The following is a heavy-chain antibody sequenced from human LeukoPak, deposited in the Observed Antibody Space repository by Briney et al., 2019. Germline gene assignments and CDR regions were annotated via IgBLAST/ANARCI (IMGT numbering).Heavy chain of an antibody. CDR2: ISPNSGGT. V-gene: IGHV1-2*07. J-gene: IGHJ4*02. CDR1: GYTFTDYY. CDR3: ARGGYYDRSAYPDY. Sequence: ASVKVSCKASGYTFTDYYMYWVRPAPGQGLEWMGWISPNSGGTNYAHKFQGRVTMTRDTSISTAYMELSRLRSDDTAVYYCARGGYYDRSAYPDYWGQGTLVTVSS. D-gene: IGHD3-22*01.